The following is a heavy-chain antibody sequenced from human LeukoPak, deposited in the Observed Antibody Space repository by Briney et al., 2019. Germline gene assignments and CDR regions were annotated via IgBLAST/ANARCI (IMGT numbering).Heavy chain of an antibody. CDR1: GFSVSSNY. V-gene: IGHV3-53*01. CDR3: ARGSDNYGPFDN. D-gene: IGHD5-18*01. Sequence: GGSLRLSCAASGFSVSSNYMRWVRQAPGKGLEWVAVIYSGGSTYYADSVEGRFTISRDNSKNTLHLQMNSLRAEDTAVYYYARGSDNYGPFDNWGQGTLVTVSS. J-gene: IGHJ4*02. CDR2: IYSGGST.